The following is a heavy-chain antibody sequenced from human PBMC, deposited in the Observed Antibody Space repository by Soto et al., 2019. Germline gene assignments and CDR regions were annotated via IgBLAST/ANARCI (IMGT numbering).Heavy chain of an antibody. D-gene: IGHD1-26*01. CDR2: INDSGSI. CDR3: ARAAIQSHQVEGQPPTSQTLDY. V-gene: IGHV4-34*01. Sequence: QVQLQQWGAGLLKPSETLSLTCAVYGESFSGYYWTWLRQPPGEGLEWIGEINDSGSINYNPSLKSRVIMSVDTSKNQFSLKLTPLTAADTAVYYCARAAIQSHQVEGQPPTSQTLDYWGQGTQVTVS. CDR1: GESFSGYY. J-gene: IGHJ4*02.